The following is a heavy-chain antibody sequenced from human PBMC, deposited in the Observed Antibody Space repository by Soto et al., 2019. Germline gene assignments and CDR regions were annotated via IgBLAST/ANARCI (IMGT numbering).Heavy chain of an antibody. CDR3: VRAGANDF. CDR2: ISDDGGST. CDR1: GFTFSNYW. V-gene: IGHV3-74*01. D-gene: IGHD7-27*01. J-gene: IGHJ4*02. Sequence: EVQLVESGGGLVQPGGSLRLSCAASGFTFSNYWMHWDRQAPGKGLVWVSRISDDGGSTTYADSVKGRFTISRDNAKNMLYLQMNSLRAEDTAVYYCVRAGANDFWGQGTLVTVSS.